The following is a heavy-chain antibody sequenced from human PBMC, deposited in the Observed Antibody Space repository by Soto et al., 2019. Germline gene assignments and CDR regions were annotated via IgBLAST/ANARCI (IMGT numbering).Heavy chain of an antibody. J-gene: IGHJ5*02. CDR2: ISYDGTYI. Sequence: QVQLVESGGGVVQPGRSLRLSCVASGFTCRSYAMHWVRQAPGKGLEWVAGISYDGTYIYYSDSVKGQFTISRDNSKNTRDLQMNSLRAEHTAVYYCAVGYGCPRRNWFDRWGQGTLVTVSS. CDR3: AVGYGCPRRNWFDR. CDR1: GFTCRSYA. D-gene: IGHD3-16*01. V-gene: IGHV3-30-3*01.